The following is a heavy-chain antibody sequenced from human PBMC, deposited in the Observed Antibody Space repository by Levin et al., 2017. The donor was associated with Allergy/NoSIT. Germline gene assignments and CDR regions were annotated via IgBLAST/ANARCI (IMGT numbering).Heavy chain of an antibody. V-gene: IGHV4-39*01. Sequence: PSETLSLTCTVSGGSISSSSYYWGWIRQPPGTGLEWIGSIYYSGSTYYNPSLKSRVTISVDTSKNQFSLKLSSVTAADTAEYYCARRMESGERWLQFSPPHYFDYWGQGTLVTVSS. CDR1: GGSISSSSYY. CDR3: ARRMESGERWLQFSPPHYFDY. CDR2: IYYSGST. D-gene: IGHD5-24*01. J-gene: IGHJ4*02.